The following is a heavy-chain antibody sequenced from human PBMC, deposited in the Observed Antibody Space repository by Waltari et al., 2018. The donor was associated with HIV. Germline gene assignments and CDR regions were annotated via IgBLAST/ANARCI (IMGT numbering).Heavy chain of an antibody. CDR1: GASISGHY. Sequence: VQVQESGPGLVRPSETLALTCSVYGASISGHYWSWIRQLVAKNGNGANKWGWLGRMYVGGNPDYRGGVKNRVTMSTDTSKNQVSLRLKSVTAADTAMYYCVKSTCLGVMPADYFDVWGPGTLVTVAS. V-gene: IGHV4-4*07. D-gene: IGHD3-16*01. CDR3: VKSTCLGVMPADYFDV. J-gene: IGHJ4*02. CDR2: MYVGGNP.